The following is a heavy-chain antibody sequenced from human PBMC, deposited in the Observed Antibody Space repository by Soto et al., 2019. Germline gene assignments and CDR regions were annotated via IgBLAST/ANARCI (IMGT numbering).Heavy chain of an antibody. J-gene: IGHJ5*02. CDR3: AHRGYGNYPRDNWFDP. CDR1: GFSLTTAGAG. CDR2: IYWNDDT. D-gene: IGHD4-17*01. Sequence: QITLKESGPTLVKPTQTLTLTCTFSGFSLTTAGAGVGWIRQPPGKALEWLALIYWNDDTRYSPSPKSRLTITKDTSKNQVVLRMTTMDPVDTATYYCAHRGYGNYPRDNWFDPWGQGILVIVSS. V-gene: IGHV2-5*01.